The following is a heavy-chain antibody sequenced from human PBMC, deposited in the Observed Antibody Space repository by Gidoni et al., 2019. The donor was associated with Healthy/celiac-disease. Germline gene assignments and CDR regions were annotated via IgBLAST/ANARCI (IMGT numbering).Heavy chain of an antibody. J-gene: IGHJ3*02. CDR1: GFTFSGYA. D-gene: IGHD1-26*01. Sequence: EVQLLESGGGLVQPGGSLRLSCEASGFTFSGYAMSWVRQAPGKGLEWVSAISGSGGSTYYADSVKGRFTISRDNSKNTLYLQMNSLRAEDTAVYYCAKDDVVGATWAGGFDIWGQGTMVTVSS. CDR2: ISGSGGST. V-gene: IGHV3-23*01. CDR3: AKDDVVGATWAGGFDI.